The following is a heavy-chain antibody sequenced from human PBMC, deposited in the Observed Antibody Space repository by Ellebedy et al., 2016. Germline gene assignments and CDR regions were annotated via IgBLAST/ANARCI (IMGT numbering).Heavy chain of an antibody. V-gene: IGHV4-59*01. Sequence: SETLSLTCIVSGGSISRYYWSWIRQPPGRGLEWIGNIYYTGTTNYNPSLQSRVTISLYTSKNQFALRLTSVTAAYTAVYYCARIGVVSFGEVPIDYWGQGTLVTVSS. CDR2: IYYTGTT. CDR3: ARIGVVSFGEVPIDY. J-gene: IGHJ4*02. D-gene: IGHD3-10*01. CDR1: GGSISRYY.